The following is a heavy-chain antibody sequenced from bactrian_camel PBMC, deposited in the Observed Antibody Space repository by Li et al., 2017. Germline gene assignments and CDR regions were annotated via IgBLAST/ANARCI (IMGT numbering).Heavy chain of an antibody. CDR3: ATRHYSDYDLFRY. J-gene: IGHJ6*01. Sequence: HVQLVESGGDSVQAGESLTLTCAASGHTYSKFCMGWFRQAPGKEREGVAAIDSDGITTYADSVKGRFTISRDNAKDTVYLQMNGLKSEDTALYYCATRHYSDYDLFRYWGQGTQVTVS. CDR1: GHTYSKFC. CDR2: IDSDGIT. V-gene: IGHV3S53*01. D-gene: IGHD4*01.